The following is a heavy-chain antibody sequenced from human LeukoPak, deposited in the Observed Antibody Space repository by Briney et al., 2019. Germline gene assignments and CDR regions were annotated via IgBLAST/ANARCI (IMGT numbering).Heavy chain of an antibody. Sequence: QPRGSLRLSCAASGFTFSSYWMHWVRQAPGKGLVWVSRINTDGSSTSYADSVKGRFTISRDNAKNSLYLQMNSLRAEDMALYYCAKGGKYDFWSGYHYYYYYYMDVWGKGTTVTVSS. V-gene: IGHV3-74*01. CDR1: GFTFSSYW. CDR2: INTDGSST. J-gene: IGHJ6*03. CDR3: AKGGKYDFWSGYHYYYYYYMDV. D-gene: IGHD3-3*01.